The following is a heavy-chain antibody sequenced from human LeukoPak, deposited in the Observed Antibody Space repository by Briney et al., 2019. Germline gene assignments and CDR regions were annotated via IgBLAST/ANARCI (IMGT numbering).Heavy chain of an antibody. D-gene: IGHD5-18*01. CDR3: ARVLRAASWRSYDY. CDR1: GDSISGGAFY. J-gene: IGHJ4*02. Sequence: SETLSLTCTVSGDSISGGAFYWSWIRQHPGKGLEWIGYIHRSGSTYYNPSLKSRIAISADTSKNQFSLRLTSVTAADTAVYYCARVLRAASWRSYDYWGQGSLVTVSS. V-gene: IGHV4-31*03. CDR2: IHRSGST.